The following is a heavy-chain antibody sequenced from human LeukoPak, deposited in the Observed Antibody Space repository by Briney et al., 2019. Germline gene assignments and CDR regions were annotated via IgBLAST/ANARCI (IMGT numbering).Heavy chain of an antibody. CDR1: GFTFSTYW. CDR2: INQDASGI. J-gene: IGHJ4*02. Sequence: GGSLRLSCAASGFTFSTYWMNWFRQAPGKGLEWVGNINQDASGINYVDSVRGRFTISRDNAKNSLHLQMNGLRAEDTAVYYCATDRDNSDWQKRFDSWGQGTLVTVSS. V-gene: IGHV3-7*01. CDR3: ATDRDNSDWQKRFDS. D-gene: IGHD2-21*02.